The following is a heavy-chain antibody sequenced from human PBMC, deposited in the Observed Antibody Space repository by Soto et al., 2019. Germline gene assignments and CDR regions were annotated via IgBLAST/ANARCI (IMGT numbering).Heavy chain of an antibody. CDR1: GGSISSYY. V-gene: IGHV4-59*01. Sequence: SETLSLTCTVSGGSISSYYWSWIRQPPGKGLEWIGYIYYSGSTNSDPSLKSRVTISVDTSKNQFSLKLSSVTAADTAVYYCARDNWNGYYSHGMDVWGQGTTVTVSS. D-gene: IGHD1-20*01. J-gene: IGHJ6*02. CDR2: IYYSGST. CDR3: ARDNWNGYYSHGMDV.